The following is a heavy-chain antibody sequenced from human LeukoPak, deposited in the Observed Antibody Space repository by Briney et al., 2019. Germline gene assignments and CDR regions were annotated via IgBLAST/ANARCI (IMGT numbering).Heavy chain of an antibody. Sequence: PSETLSLTCTVSGSSISSCYWSWIRQPPGKGLEWIGYIYYSGSTNCNPSLKSRVTISVDTSKNQSSLKLSSVTAADTAVYYCARVLGYYDSSGYYYEPNWYFDLWGRGTLVTVSS. V-gene: IGHV4-59*01. CDR2: IYYSGST. J-gene: IGHJ2*01. CDR3: ARVLGYYDSSGYYYEPNWYFDL. D-gene: IGHD3-22*01. CDR1: GSSISSCY.